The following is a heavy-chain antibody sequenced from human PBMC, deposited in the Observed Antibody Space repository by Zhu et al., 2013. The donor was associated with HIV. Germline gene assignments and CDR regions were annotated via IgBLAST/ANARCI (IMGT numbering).Heavy chain of an antibody. CDR1: GYTFTTYY. J-gene: IGHJ6*02. D-gene: IGHD3-22*01. CDR2: IIPIFGTA. Sequence: QVQLVQSGAEVKKPGASVKVSCKASGYTFTTYYIHWVRQAPGQGLEWMGGIIPIFGTANYAQKFQGRVTITADKSTSTAYMALSSLRSEDTAVYYCARARXTYYYDSRKVAHGMDVWGQGTTVTVSS. CDR3: ARARXTYYYDSRKVAHGMDV. V-gene: IGHV1-69*06.